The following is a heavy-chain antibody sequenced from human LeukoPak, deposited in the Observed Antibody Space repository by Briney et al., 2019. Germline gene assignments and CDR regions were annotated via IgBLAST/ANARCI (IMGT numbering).Heavy chain of an antibody. D-gene: IGHD2-21*02. Sequence: ASVKVSCKASGYTFTSYDINWVRQATGQGLEWMGWMNPNSGNAGYARKFQGRVTMTRNTSISTAYMELSSLRSEDTAVYYCATFRVWVDCGGDCYTDYWGQGTLVTVSS. CDR3: ATFRVWVDCGGDCYTDY. CDR2: MNPNSGNA. V-gene: IGHV1-8*01. J-gene: IGHJ4*02. CDR1: GYTFTSYD.